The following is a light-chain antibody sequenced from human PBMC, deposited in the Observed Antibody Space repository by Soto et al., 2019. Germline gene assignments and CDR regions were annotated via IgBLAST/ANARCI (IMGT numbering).Light chain of an antibody. CDR2: DAS. Sequence: IVLTQSPATLSLSPGERATLSCRASQTVSRYLAWYQQKPGQAPRPLIYDASKRATGIPARFSGSGFGTDFTLTISRLVPEDFAVYYCQQYGDSPVTFGQGTKVDIK. CDR3: QQYGDSPVT. V-gene: IGKV3-11*01. J-gene: IGKJ1*01. CDR1: QTVSRY.